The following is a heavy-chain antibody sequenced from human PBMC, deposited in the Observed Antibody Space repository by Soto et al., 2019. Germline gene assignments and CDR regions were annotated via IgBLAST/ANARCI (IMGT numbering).Heavy chain of an antibody. CDR1: GFTFSSYA. CDR3: AKVIAAAVFQPIDY. D-gene: IGHD6-13*01. V-gene: IGHV3-23*01. J-gene: IGHJ4*01. CDR2: ISGSGGST. Sequence: PGGSLRLSCAASGFTFSSYAMSWVRQAPGKGLEWVSAISGSGGSTYYADSVKGRLTISRDNSKNTLYLQMNSLRAEDTAVYYCAKVIAAAVFQPIDYWGQGTLVTVSS.